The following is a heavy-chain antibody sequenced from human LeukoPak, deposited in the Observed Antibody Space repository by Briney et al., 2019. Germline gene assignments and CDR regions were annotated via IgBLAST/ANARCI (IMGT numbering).Heavy chain of an antibody. CDR2: IYYSGST. CDR3: ARTLWFGESSPYYYYYYYMDV. V-gene: IGHV4-30-2*03. D-gene: IGHD3-10*01. J-gene: IGHJ6*03. CDR1: GGSISSGGYS. Sequence: SETLSLTCAVSGGSISSGGYSWSWIRQPPGKGLEWIGYIYYSGSTYYNPSLKSRVTISVDTSKNQFSLKLSSVTAADTAVYYCARTLWFGESSPYYYYYYYMDVWGKGTTVTISS.